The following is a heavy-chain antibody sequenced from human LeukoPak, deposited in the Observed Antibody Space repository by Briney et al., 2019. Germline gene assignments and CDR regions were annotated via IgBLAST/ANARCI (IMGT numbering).Heavy chain of an antibody. CDR1: GGSFTGYY. CDR2: INHSGVT. D-gene: IGHD3-9*01. Sequence: SETLSLTCAVYGGSFTGYYWSWIRQPPGKGLEWIGEINHSGVTNYNPSLKSRVTISEDTSKRQFSLKLSSVTAADTAVYYCVTNYDILTTYHGYWGQGTLVTVSS. CDR3: VTNYDILTTYHGY. V-gene: IGHV4-34*01. J-gene: IGHJ4*02.